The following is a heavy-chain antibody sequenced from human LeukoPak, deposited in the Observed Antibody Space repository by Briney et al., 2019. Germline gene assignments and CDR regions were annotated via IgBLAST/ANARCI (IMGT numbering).Heavy chain of an antibody. CDR3: ARTLYGDYGRYGMDV. D-gene: IGHD4-17*01. V-gene: IGHV5-51*01. J-gene: IGHJ6*02. Sequence: GESLKISCKGSGYSFTSYWIGWVRQMPGKGLEWMGIIYPGDSDTRYSPSFQGQVTISADKSISTAYLQWSSLRASDTAMYYCARTLYGDYGRYGMDVWGQGATVTVSS. CDR1: GYSFTSYW. CDR2: IYPGDSDT.